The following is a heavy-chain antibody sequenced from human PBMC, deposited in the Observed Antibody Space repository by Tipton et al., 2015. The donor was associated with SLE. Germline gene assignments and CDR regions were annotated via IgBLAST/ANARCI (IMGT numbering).Heavy chain of an antibody. V-gene: IGHV4-59*01. CDR2: IFYSGST. CDR1: GGSISSFY. J-gene: IGHJ4*02. CDR3: ARHYGGGSLAF. D-gene: IGHD3-16*01. Sequence: LRLSCTVSGGSISSFYWSWIRQPPGKGLEWIGYIFYSGSTNYYPSLKSRVTMSVDPSKNQFSLKLSSVTAADTAVYYCARHYGGGSLAFWGQGTLVTVSS.